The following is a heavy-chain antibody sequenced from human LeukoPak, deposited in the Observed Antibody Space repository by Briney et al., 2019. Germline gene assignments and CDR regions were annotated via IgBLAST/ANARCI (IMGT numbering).Heavy chain of an antibody. CDR1: GGSISSSSYY. Sequence: SETLSLTCTVSGGSISSSSYYWGWLRQPPGKGLEWIGSMYYSGSTYYNPSLKSRVTISVDTSKNQLSLKLSSVTAADTAVYYCARGFRYRLMITFGGVIPNWFDPWGQGTLVTVSS. V-gene: IGHV4-39*07. D-gene: IGHD3-16*02. CDR2: MYYSGST. CDR3: ARGFRYRLMITFGGVIPNWFDP. J-gene: IGHJ5*02.